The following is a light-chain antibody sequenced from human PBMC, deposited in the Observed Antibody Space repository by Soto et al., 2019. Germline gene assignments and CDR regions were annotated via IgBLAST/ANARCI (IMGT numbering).Light chain of an antibody. CDR2: WAT. CDR1: QSVLYSSKDKNY. Sequence: DILMTQSPDSLTVSLGERATVNCKSSQSVLYSSKDKNYLAWYQQKPGQPPRLLIYWATSRDSGVPDRFSGSGSGTDFTLTISSLQADDVAVYYCQQYYTPPWTFGQGTKVDIK. J-gene: IGKJ1*01. CDR3: QQYYTPPWT. V-gene: IGKV4-1*01.